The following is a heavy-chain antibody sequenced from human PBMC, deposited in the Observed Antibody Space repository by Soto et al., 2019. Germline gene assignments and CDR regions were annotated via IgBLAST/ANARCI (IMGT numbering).Heavy chain of an antibody. D-gene: IGHD1-26*01. J-gene: IGHJ3*02. CDR1: GFTFSYYW. V-gene: IGHV3-74*01. CDR3: ARGDRGAFDI. CDR2: IHSDGSST. Sequence: EVQLVESGGGLVQPGESLRLSCAASGFTFSYYWMHWVRPAPGKGLVWVSRIHSDGSSTTYADSVKGRFTISRDNARNTVYLQMNSLRVEDTAVYYCARGDRGAFDIWGQGTVVTVSS.